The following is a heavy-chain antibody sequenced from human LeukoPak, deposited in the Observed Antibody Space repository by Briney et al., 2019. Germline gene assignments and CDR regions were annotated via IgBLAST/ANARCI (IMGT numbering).Heavy chain of an antibody. CDR2: VHSSGST. CDR3: ARVGDTSSYYYYFDY. Sequence: SETLSLTCTVSGGSISSHYWSWIRQPPGKGLEWIGYVHSSGSTSYNPSLNRPVIILVDTSQNQFSLKLTSVTAADTAVYYCARVGDTSSYYYYFDYWGQGTLVTASS. V-gene: IGHV4-59*11. J-gene: IGHJ4*02. D-gene: IGHD3-22*01. CDR1: GGSISSHY.